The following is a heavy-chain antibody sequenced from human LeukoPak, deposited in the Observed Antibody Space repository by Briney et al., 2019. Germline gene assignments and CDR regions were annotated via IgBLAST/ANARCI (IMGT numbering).Heavy chain of an antibody. CDR2: ISVYSGDT. J-gene: IGHJ4*02. CDR3: ARAPSFGDYGGDY. Sequence: ASVKVSCKASGYNFTNYGISWVRQAPGHGLGWMGWISVYSGDTNYAHKLQDRVTMTTDTSTSTAFMELRGLRSDDTAFYYCARAPSFGDYGGDYWGQGTLVTVSS. CDR1: GYNFTNYG. D-gene: IGHD4-17*01. V-gene: IGHV1-18*01.